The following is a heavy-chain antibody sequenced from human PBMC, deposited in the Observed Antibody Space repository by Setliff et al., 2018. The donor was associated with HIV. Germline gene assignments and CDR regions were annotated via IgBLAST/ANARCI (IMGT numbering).Heavy chain of an antibody. V-gene: IGHV4-4*09. CDR2: IYTSRGT. J-gene: IGHJ4*02. CDR3: ARSPSYRSSWEYYFDY. CDR1: GGSISGYH. Sequence: SETLSLTCTISGGSISGYHWNWLRQTPGKGLEWIGYIYTSRGTNYNHSLRTRVIISVDTSNQFSLKLSSVTAADAAVYYCARSPSYRSSWEYYFDYWGQGILVTVSS. D-gene: IGHD6-13*01.